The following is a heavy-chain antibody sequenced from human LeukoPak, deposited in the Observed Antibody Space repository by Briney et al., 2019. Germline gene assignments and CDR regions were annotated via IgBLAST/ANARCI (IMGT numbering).Heavy chain of an antibody. D-gene: IGHD3-16*02. J-gene: IGHJ4*02. CDR3: ARDSIMITFGGVIS. Sequence: GGSLRLSCAASGFTVSSNYMSWVRQAPGKGLEWVSVIYSGGSTYYADSVKGRFTISRDNSKNTLYLQMNSLRAEDTAVYHCARDSIMITFGGVISWGQGTLVTVSS. CDR2: IYSGGST. CDR1: GFTVSSNY. V-gene: IGHV3-66*02.